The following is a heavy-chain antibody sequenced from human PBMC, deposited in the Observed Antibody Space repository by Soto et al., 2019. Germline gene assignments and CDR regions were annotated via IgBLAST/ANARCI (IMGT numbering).Heavy chain of an antibody. D-gene: IGHD6-19*01. CDR2: IYYSGST. J-gene: IGHJ4*02. Sequence: QVQLQESGPGLVKPSETLSLTCTVSGGSISSYYWSWIRQPPGKGLEWLGYIYYSGSTNYNTSLKSRVTISVDTSKNQFSLKLSSVTAADTAVYYCARADSSGWFEIDYWGQGTLVTVSS. V-gene: IGHV4-59*01. CDR3: ARADSSGWFEIDY. CDR1: GGSISSYY.